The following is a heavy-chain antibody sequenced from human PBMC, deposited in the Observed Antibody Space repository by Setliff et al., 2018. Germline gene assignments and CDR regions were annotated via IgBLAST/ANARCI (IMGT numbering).Heavy chain of an antibody. J-gene: IGHJ6*03. CDR2: IYTSWST. V-gene: IGHV4-61*09. D-gene: IGHD3-3*01. CDR3: ARMSGFQYIDV. Sequence: ASETLSLTCSVSGGSISSSGYYWGWFRQPAGKELEWIGQIYTSWSTIYNPSLKSRVTISLDTSKNQFSLSLTSVTAEDTAVYYCARMSGFQYIDVWDKGTTVTVSS. CDR1: GGSISSSGYY.